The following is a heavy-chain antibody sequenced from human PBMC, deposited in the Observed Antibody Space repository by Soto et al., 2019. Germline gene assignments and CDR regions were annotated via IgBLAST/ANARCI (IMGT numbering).Heavy chain of an antibody. D-gene: IGHD6-19*01. V-gene: IGHV4-39*01. J-gene: IGHJ5*02. CDR1: GGSINSSSYF. CDR2: IYYSGST. CDR3: ARHYSSGSRNWFDP. Sequence: PSETLSLTCSVSGGSINSSSYFWGWVRQPPGKGLEWIGSIYYSGSTYYNPSLRSRVTISVDTSKNQFSLKLSSVSAADTAVFYCARHYSSGSRNWFDPWGQGTLVTVSS.